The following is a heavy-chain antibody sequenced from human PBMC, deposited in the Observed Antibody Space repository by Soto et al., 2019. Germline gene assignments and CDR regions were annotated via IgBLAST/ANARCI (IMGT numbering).Heavy chain of an antibody. CDR1: GGTFSSYA. CDR3: ARDGDNDSSGYYPRGAFDI. Sequence: QVQLVQSGAEVKKPGSSVKVSCKASGGTFSSYAISWVRQAPGQGLEWMGGIIPIFGTANYAQKFHGRVTITADESTSTAYMELSSLRSEDTAVYYCARDGDNDSSGYYPRGAFDIWGQGTMVTVSS. D-gene: IGHD3-22*01. V-gene: IGHV1-69*01. CDR2: IIPIFGTA. J-gene: IGHJ3*02.